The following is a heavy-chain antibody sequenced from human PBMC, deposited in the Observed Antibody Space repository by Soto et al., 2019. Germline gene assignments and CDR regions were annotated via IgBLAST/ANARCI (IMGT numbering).Heavy chain of an antibody. D-gene: IGHD3-10*01. J-gene: IGHJ5*02. CDR2: IYYSGNT. Sequence: SETLSLTCAVYGGSFSGYYWGWIRQPPGKGLDWIGSIYYSGNTNYNPSLKSRVTIFVDTSKNQVSLRLTSVTAADTAVYYCARHSLYGGPFDPWGQGTLVTVSS. V-gene: IGHV4-34*01. CDR3: ARHSLYGGPFDP. CDR1: GGSFSGYY.